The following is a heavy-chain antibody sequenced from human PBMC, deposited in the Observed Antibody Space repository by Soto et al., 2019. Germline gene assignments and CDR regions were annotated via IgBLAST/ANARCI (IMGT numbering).Heavy chain of an antibody. V-gene: IGHV1-69*06. J-gene: IGHJ4*02. CDR3: AIGIRLRYFDGPFEY. D-gene: IGHD3-9*01. CDR1: GGTFTNYT. CDR2: IIPMFGTT. Sequence: QVQLVQSGAEVKKPGSSVKVSCKASGGTFTNYTISWVRQAPGQGLEWMGGIIPMFGTTNHAQKFQGRVTINANKSTTTANMELSSMRSEDTDVYSCAIGIRLRYFDGPFEYWGQGTLVTVSS.